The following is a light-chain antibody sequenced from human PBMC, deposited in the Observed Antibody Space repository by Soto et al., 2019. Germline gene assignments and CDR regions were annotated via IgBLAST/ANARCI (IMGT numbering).Light chain of an antibody. CDR2: GAS. CDR3: QQYNNWPGT. Sequence: EIVMTQSPATLSVSPGERDTLSCRASQSVSSNLAWYQQKPGQAPRLLIYGASTRATGIPARFSGSGSGTEFTLTFSGLQSEDFAGYYCQQYNNWPGTFGQVTKVE. V-gene: IGKV3-15*01. J-gene: IGKJ1*01. CDR1: QSVSSN.